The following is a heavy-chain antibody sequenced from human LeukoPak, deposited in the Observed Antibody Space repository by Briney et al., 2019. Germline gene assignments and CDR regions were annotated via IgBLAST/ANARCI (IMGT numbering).Heavy chain of an antibody. V-gene: IGHV4-59*12. Sequence: SETLSLTCTVSGDSISSYYWSWIRLAPGKGLEWIGNIHNIVNINYNPALKSRVTISVDTSKNQFSPKLSSVTAADTAVYYCARDTVDYDYVWGKKHPNAVDIWGQGTMVTVSS. D-gene: IGHD3-16*01. CDR1: GDSISSYY. J-gene: IGHJ3*02. CDR2: IHNIVNI. CDR3: ARDTVDYDYVWGKKHPNAVDI.